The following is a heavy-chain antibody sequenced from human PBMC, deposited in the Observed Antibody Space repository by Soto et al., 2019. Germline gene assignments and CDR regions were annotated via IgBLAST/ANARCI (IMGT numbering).Heavy chain of an antibody. CDR2: ISGSGGST. CDR3: AKDTCSGGSCYYFDY. D-gene: IGHD2-15*01. V-gene: IGHV3-23*01. Sequence: EVQLLESGGGLVQPGGSLRLSCAASGFTFSSYAMSWVRQAPGKGLEWVSAISGSGGSTYYADSVKGRFTISRDNSKNTLYLQMNSLRAEDTAVYYCAKDTCSGGSCYYFDYWDQGTLVTVSS. CDR1: GFTFSSYA. J-gene: IGHJ4*02.